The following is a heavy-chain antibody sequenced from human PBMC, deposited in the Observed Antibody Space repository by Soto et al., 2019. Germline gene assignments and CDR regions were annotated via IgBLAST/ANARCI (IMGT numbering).Heavy chain of an antibody. CDR3: ARQSHIVVTQT. Sequence: SETLSLTCIVSGASFSDANYYWVWIRQPPGEGLEWIGSFYYDGRTYYNASLKSRVTISVDTSKNHFSLMLTSVTAADTAVYYCARQSHIVVTQTWGQGTMVTVST. V-gene: IGHV4-39*01. CDR2: FYYDGRT. J-gene: IGHJ4*02. CDR1: GASFSDANYY. D-gene: IGHD3-22*01.